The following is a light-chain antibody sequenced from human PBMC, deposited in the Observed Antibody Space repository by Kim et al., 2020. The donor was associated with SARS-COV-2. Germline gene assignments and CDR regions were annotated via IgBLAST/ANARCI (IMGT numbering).Light chain of an antibody. CDR2: GKT. CDR1: SLRSYY. CDR3: NSRDTSG. J-gene: IGLJ3*02. Sequence: GSVALGQTVRSTCQGDSLRSYYASWYQQKPGQAPVLVFYGKTNRPSGIPDRFSGSSSGNTASLTITGAQAEDEADYYCNSRDTSGFGGGTQLTVL. V-gene: IGLV3-19*01.